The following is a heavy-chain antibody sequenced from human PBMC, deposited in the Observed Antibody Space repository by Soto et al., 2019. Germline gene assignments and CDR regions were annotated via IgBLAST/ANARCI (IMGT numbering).Heavy chain of an antibody. J-gene: IGHJ6*03. CDR1: GFTFSSYA. Sequence: EVELLESGGGLVQPGGSLRLSCAASGFTFSSYAMSWVRQGPGKGLEWVSSVSGSGDSTYYADSVKGRFTVSRDNSKNTLYLQMNSLRAYDTAVYYCAKDPTSRVYYYYYYMDVWGKGTTVTVSS. CDR2: VSGSGDST. D-gene: IGHD1-26*01. CDR3: AKDPTSRVYYYYYYMDV. V-gene: IGHV3-23*01.